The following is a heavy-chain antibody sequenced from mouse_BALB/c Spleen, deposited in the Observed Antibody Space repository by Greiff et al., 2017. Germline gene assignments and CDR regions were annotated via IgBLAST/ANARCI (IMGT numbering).Heavy chain of an antibody. V-gene: IGHV2-9*02. CDR2: IWAGGST. J-gene: IGHJ2*01. Sequence: VKLMESGPGLVAPSQSLSITCTVSGFSLTSYGVHWVRQPPGKGLEWLGVIWAGGSTNYNSALMSRLSISKDNSKSQVFLKMNSLQTDDTAMYYCAKHKVVATDYFDYWGQGTTLTVSS. CDR3: AKHKVVATDYFDY. CDR1: GFSLTSYG. D-gene: IGHD1-1*01.